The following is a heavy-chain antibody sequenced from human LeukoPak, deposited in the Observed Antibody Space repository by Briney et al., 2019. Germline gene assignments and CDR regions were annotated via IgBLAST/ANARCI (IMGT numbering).Heavy chain of an antibody. D-gene: IGHD3-16*02. CDR2: ISSSSSTI. J-gene: IGHJ4*02. V-gene: IGHV3-48*02. CDR3: ARDATYYDYVWGSYRQYYFDY. CDR1: GFTFSIHG. Sequence: GGSLRLSCAASGFTFSIHGMNWVRQAPGKGLEWVSYISSSSSTIYYADSVKGRFTISRDNAKNSLYLQMNSLRDEDTAVYYCARDATYYDYVWGSYRQYYFDYWGQGTLVTVSS.